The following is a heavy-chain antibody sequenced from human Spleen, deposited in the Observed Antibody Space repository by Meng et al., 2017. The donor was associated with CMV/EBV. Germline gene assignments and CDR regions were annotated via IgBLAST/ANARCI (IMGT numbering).Heavy chain of an antibody. D-gene: IGHD6-6*01. CDR2: INHSGST. V-gene: IGHV4-34*01. Sequence: LPCAVDGGSFSGYYWSWIRQPPGKGLEWIGEINHSGSTNYNPSLKSRVTISVDTSKKQFSLKLSSVTAADTAVYYCARTITTSSSSDYWGQGTLVTVSS. J-gene: IGHJ4*02. CDR1: GGSFSGYY. CDR3: ARTITTSSSSDY.